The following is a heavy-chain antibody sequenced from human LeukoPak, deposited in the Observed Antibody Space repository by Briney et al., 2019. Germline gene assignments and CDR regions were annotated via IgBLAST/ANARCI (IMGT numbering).Heavy chain of an antibody. D-gene: IGHD1-26*01. J-gene: IGHJ4*02. Sequence: PGGSLRLSCAASRFTFSSYAMHWVRQAPGKGLEWVAVISYDGSNKYYADSVKGRFTTSRDNSKNTLYLQTNSLRAEDTAVYYCARVKRSSGSYSQWGQGTLVTVSS. CDR3: ARVKRSSGSYSQ. CDR2: ISYDGSNK. CDR1: RFTFSSYA. V-gene: IGHV3-30*04.